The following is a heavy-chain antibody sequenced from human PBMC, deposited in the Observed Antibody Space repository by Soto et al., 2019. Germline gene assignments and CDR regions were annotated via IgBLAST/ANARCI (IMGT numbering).Heavy chain of an antibody. J-gene: IGHJ3*02. D-gene: IGHD6-19*01. CDR1: GASIGTSNW. Sequence: PSETLSLTCAVSGASIGTSNWWSWVRQSPGKGLEWIGEIHDSGSTKYNPSLKSRVTISLDKSKNQFSLNVSSVTAADTAVYYCARGFSGGTFDIWGQGTMVTVSS. CDR2: IHDSGST. V-gene: IGHV4-4*02. CDR3: ARGFSGGTFDI.